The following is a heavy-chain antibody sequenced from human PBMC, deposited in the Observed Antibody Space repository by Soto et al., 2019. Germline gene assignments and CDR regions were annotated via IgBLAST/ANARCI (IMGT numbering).Heavy chain of an antibody. CDR3: ALQGDSYGHDY. Sequence: QVQLVQSGAEVKKPGSSVKVSCKASGGTFSSYTISWVRQAPGQGLEWMGRIIPILGIANYAQKFQGRVTITADKSTSTAYMELSSLRSEDTAVYYCALQGDSYGHDYWGQGTLVTVSS. D-gene: IGHD5-18*01. V-gene: IGHV1-69*02. J-gene: IGHJ4*02. CDR1: GGTFSSYT. CDR2: IIPILGIA.